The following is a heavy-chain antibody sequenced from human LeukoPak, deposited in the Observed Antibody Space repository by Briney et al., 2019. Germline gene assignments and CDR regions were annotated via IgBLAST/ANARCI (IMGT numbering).Heavy chain of an antibody. Sequence: GGSLRLSCAASGFTFSSYSMNWVRQAPGKGLEWVSSISSSSSYIYYADSVKGRFTISRDNAKNSLYLQMNSLRAEDTAVYYCARGTSGFWSGYSIKNNWFDPWGQGTLVTVSS. CDR3: ARGTSGFWSGYSIKNNWFDP. CDR2: ISSSSSYI. D-gene: IGHD3-3*01. V-gene: IGHV3-21*01. CDR1: GFTFSSYS. J-gene: IGHJ5*02.